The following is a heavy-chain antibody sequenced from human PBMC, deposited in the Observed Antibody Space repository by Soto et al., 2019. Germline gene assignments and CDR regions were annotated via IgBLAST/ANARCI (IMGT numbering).Heavy chain of an antibody. D-gene: IGHD4-17*01. CDR2: ISWNSGSI. Sequence: EVQLVESGGGLVQPGRSLRLSCAASGFTFDDYAMHWVRQAPGKGPEWVSGISWNSGSIGYADSVKGRFTISRDNAKNSLYLQMNSLRAEDTALYYCAKDKGVTTPAFDIWGQGTMVTVSS. J-gene: IGHJ3*02. CDR3: AKDKGVTTPAFDI. V-gene: IGHV3-9*01. CDR1: GFTFDDYA.